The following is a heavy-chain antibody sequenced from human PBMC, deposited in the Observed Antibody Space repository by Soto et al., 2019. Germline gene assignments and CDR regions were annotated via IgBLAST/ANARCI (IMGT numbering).Heavy chain of an antibody. CDR1: GFTFSSYS. J-gene: IGHJ3*02. D-gene: IGHD6-13*01. CDR2: ISSSSSYI. Sequence: XVSLRLSCAASGFTFSSYSMNWVRQAPGKGLEWVSSISSSSSYIYYADSVKGRFTISRDNAKNSLYLQMNSLRAEDTAVYYCARDGWGAEAAGSDAFDIWGQGTMVTVSS. CDR3: ARDGWGAEAAGSDAFDI. V-gene: IGHV3-21*01.